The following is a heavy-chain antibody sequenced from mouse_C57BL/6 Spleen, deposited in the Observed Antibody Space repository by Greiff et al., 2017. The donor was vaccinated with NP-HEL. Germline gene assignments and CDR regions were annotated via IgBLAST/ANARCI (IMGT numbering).Heavy chain of an antibody. Sequence: QVQLKESGAELVRPGASVKLSCKASGYTFTDYYINWVKQRPGQGLEWIARIYPGSGNTYYNEKFKGKATLTAEKSSSTAYMQLSSLTSEDSAVYFCARDSSGPYAMDYWGQGTSVTVSS. CDR2: IYPGSGNT. CDR1: GYTFTDYY. CDR3: ARDSSGPYAMDY. D-gene: IGHD3-2*02. J-gene: IGHJ4*01. V-gene: IGHV1-76*01.